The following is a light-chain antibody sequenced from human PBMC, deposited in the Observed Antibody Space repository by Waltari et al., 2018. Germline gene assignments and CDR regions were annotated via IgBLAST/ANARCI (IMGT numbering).Light chain of an antibody. J-gene: IGLJ3*02. CDR1: GSNIGAGYD. V-gene: IGLV1-40*01. Sequence: QSVLTQPPSVSGAPGQTVTISCTGSGSNIGAGYDVHWYQQVPRASPKLLMYGSTSRPLGVPDLFFGSTSGTSASLAITGLQAEDEAVYYCQSYDTSLTVVFGGGTKLTVL. CDR2: GST. CDR3: QSYDTSLTVV.